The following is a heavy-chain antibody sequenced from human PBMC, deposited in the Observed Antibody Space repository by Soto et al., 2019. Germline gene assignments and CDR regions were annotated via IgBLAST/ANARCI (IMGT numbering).Heavy chain of an antibody. J-gene: IGHJ6*02. CDR3: AKDPGVRRYYYGMDV. D-gene: IGHD2-8*01. V-gene: IGHV3-30*18. CDR2: ISYDGSNK. Sequence: GGSLRLSCAASGFAFNGHGMHWVRQAPGKGPEWVATISYDGSNKYYADSVKGRFTISRDNSKNTLYLQMNSLRAEDTAVYYCAKDPGVRRYYYGMDVWGQGTTVTVS. CDR1: GFAFNGHG.